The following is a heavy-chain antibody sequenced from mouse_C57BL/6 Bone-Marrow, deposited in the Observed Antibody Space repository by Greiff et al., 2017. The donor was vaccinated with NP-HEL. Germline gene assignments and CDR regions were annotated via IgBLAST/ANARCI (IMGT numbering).Heavy chain of an antibody. D-gene: IGHD1-1*01. CDR3: ARGHYGSSYDYYAMDY. CDR1: GYSFTGYF. V-gene: IGHV1-20*01. J-gene: IGHJ4*01. CDR2: INPYNGDT. Sequence: EVKLMESGPELVKPGDSVKISCKASGYSFTGYFMNWVMQSHGKSLEWIGRINPYNGDTFYNQKFKGKATLTVDKSSSTAHMELRSLTSEDSAVYYCARGHYGSSYDYYAMDYWGQGTSVTVSS.